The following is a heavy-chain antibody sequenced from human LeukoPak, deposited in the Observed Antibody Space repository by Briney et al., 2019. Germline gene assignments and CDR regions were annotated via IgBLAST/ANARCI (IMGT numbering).Heavy chain of an antibody. Sequence: SETLSLTCTVSGGSLSSGDYYWSWIRQPPGTGLEWIGYIYYSGSTYYNPSLKSRVTISVDTSKNQFSLKLSSVTAADTAVYYCASHRRDYYDSSGYGYWGQGTLVTVSS. CDR2: IYYSGST. D-gene: IGHD3-22*01. CDR1: GGSLSSGDYY. V-gene: IGHV4-30-4*01. CDR3: ASHRRDYYDSSGYGY. J-gene: IGHJ4*02.